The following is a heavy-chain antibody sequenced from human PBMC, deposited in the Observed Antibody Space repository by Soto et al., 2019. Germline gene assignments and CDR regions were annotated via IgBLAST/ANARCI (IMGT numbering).Heavy chain of an antibody. D-gene: IGHD5-18*01. CDR3: ARDMEGEIQLLYYYYYGMDV. J-gene: IGHJ6*02. Sequence: GGSLRLSCAASGFTFSSYAMHWVRQAPGKGLEWVAVISYDGSNKYYADSVKGRFTISRDNSKNTLYLQMNSLRAEDTAVYYCARDMEGEIQLLYYYYYGMDVWGQGTTVTVSS. CDR2: ISYDGSNK. CDR1: GFTFSSYA. V-gene: IGHV3-30-3*01.